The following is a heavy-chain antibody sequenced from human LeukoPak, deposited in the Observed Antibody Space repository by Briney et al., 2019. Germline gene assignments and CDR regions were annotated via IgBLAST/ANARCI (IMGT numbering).Heavy chain of an antibody. V-gene: IGHV1-8*01. CDR2: LNPNSGNT. CDR3: ARDIGGRCYDFWRGYYCYYYMDV. Sequence: ASVKVSCKASGYTFTSYDINWVRQAAGQGLGWLGWLNPNSGNTGYAQKFQGKVTMTRNTSISTAYMELSSLRSEDTAVYYCARDIGGRCYDFWRGYYCYYYMDVWGKGTTVTVSS. D-gene: IGHD3-3*01. CDR1: GYTFTSYD. J-gene: IGHJ6*03.